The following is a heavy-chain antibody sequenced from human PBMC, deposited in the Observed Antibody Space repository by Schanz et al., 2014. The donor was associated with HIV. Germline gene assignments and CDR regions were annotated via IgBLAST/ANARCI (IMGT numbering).Heavy chain of an antibody. Sequence: QVQLVQSGAEMKKPGASVKVSCKTSGYTFTGYFMHWVRQAPGQGLEWMGWINPNSGGTNYAQKFQGRVTISRDTSISTAYMELSRLRSDDTAVYYCARGRSGYCSGGSCPYGRYYFDYWGQGTLVTVSS. CDR3: ARGRSGYCSGGSCPYGRYYFDY. CDR1: GYTFTGYF. D-gene: IGHD2-15*01. V-gene: IGHV1-2*02. J-gene: IGHJ4*02. CDR2: INPNSGGT.